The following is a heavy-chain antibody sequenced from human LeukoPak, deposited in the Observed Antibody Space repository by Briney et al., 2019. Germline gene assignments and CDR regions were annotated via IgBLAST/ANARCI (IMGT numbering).Heavy chain of an antibody. D-gene: IGHD4-17*01. J-gene: IGHJ5*02. Sequence: ASVKVSCKASGYTFTSYGISWVRQAPGQGLEWMGWISAYNGNTNYAQKLQGRVTMTRDMSTSTVYMELSSLRSEDTAVYYCARGGDYGDSVLRWFDPWGQGTLVTVSS. CDR2: ISAYNGNT. V-gene: IGHV1-18*01. CDR1: GYTFTSYG. CDR3: ARGGDYGDSVLRWFDP.